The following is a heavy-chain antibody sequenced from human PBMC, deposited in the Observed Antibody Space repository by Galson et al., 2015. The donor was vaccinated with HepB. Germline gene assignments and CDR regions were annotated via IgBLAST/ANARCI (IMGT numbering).Heavy chain of an antibody. D-gene: IGHD4-17*01. CDR3: AKEGQSKTYYGDD. V-gene: IGHV3-23*01. CDR2: ISGNSVST. CDR1: GFTFSSYA. Sequence: SLRLSCAASGFTFSSYAMSWVRQAPGKGLEWVSAISGNSVSTFYAESVKGRFTISRDNSKNTLYLQLNSLRAEDTAVYYCAKEGQSKTYYGDDWGQGTLITVSS. J-gene: IGHJ1*01.